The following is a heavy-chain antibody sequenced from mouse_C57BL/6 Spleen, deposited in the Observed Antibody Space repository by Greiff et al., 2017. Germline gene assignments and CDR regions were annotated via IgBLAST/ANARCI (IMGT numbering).Heavy chain of an antibody. CDR2: IDPETGGT. V-gene: IGHV1-15*01. J-gene: IGHJ4*01. Sequence: VQLKESGAELVRPGASVTLSCKASGYTFTDYEMHWVKQTPVHGLEWIGAIDPETGGTAYNQKFKGKAILTADKSSSTAYMELRSLTSEDSAVYYCTRIPLDYWGQGTSVTVSS. CDR1: GYTFTDYE. CDR3: TRIPLDY.